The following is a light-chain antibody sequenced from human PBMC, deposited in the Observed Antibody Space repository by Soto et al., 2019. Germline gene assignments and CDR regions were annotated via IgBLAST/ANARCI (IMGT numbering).Light chain of an antibody. J-gene: IGLJ2*01. Sequence: QSVLAQAASGSGSSGRSITISCTGTSSDVGGYNYVSWYQQHPGKAPKLMIYNVSNRPSGVSNRFSGSKSGNTASLTISGLQAEDEGHYYCSSFTSTNTVLFGGGTKVTVL. CDR1: SSDVGGYNY. CDR2: NVS. V-gene: IGLV2-14*01. CDR3: SSFTSTNTVL.